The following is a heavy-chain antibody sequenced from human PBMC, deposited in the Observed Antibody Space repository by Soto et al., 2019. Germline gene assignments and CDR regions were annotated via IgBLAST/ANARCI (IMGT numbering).Heavy chain of an antibody. V-gene: IGHV1-69*12. CDR3: ARAYGDYSGYYYYGMDV. CDR2: IIPIFGTA. D-gene: IGHD4-17*01. Sequence: QVQLVQSGAEVKKPGSSVKVSCKASGGTFSSYAISWVRQAPGQGLEWMGGIIPIFGTANYAQKFQGRVTITADESTTTAYMELSSLRSEDTAVYYCARAYGDYSGYYYYGMDVWGQGTTVTVSS. CDR1: GGTFSSYA. J-gene: IGHJ6*02.